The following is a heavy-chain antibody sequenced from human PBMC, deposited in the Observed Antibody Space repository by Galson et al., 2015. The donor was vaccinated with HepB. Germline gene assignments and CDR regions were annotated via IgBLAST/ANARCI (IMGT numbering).Heavy chain of an antibody. Sequence: SVKVSCKASGYTFTGYYMHWVRQAPGQGLEWMGWINPNSGGTNYAQKFQGRVTMTRDMSISTAYMELSRLRSDDTAVYYCARGLGGTPPVYYYYGMDVWGQGTTVTVSS. V-gene: IGHV1-2*02. J-gene: IGHJ6*02. CDR2: INPNSGGT. CDR3: ARGLGGTPPVYYYYGMDV. CDR1: GYTFTGYY. D-gene: IGHD1-1*01.